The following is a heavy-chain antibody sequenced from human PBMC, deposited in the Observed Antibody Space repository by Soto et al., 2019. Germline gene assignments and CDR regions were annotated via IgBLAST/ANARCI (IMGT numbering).Heavy chain of an antibody. CDR2: IYYSGST. CDR1: GGSISSGDYY. CDR3: ALGSGWYWFDP. Sequence: SETLSLTYTVSGGSISSGDYYWSWIRQPPGKGLEWIGYIYYSGSTYYNPSLKSRVTISVDTSKNQFSLKLSSVTAADTAVYYCALGSGWYWFDPWGQGTLVTVSS. D-gene: IGHD6-19*01. J-gene: IGHJ5*02. V-gene: IGHV4-30-4*01.